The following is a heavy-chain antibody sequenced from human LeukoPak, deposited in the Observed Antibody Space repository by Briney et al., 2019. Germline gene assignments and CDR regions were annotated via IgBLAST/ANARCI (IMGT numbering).Heavy chain of an antibody. CDR2: IYYTGSS. J-gene: IGHJ4*02. V-gene: IGHV4-59*01. CDR3: ARGGAYYASGSYLGY. CDR1: GGSISSYY. D-gene: IGHD3-10*01. Sequence: PSEALSLTCSVYGGSISSYYWSRIRQPPGKGLEWIGNIYYTGSSNYNPSLKSRVTISVDPSNNQFSLRLSSVAAADTALYYCARGGAYYASGSYLGYWGQGTLVTVSS.